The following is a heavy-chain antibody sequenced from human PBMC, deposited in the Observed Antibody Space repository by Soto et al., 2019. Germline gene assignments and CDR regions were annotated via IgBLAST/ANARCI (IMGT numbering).Heavy chain of an antibody. J-gene: IGHJ4*02. Sequence: GGSLRLSCAASGFSFSTYAMSWVRQAPGKGLEWVTGITGGGDTTYYADSVRGRFTISRDNSKNTVSLQVNSLRAEDTAVYYCAIQSLPTERSHYDIDLWGQGTLVNLSS. CDR3: AIQSLPTERSHYDIDL. D-gene: IGHD3-9*01. CDR1: GFSFSTYA. V-gene: IGHV3-23*01. CDR2: ITGGGDTT.